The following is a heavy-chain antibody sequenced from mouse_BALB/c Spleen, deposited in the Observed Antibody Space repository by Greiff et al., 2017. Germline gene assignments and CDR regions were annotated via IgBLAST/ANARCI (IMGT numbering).Heavy chain of an antibody. J-gene: IGHJ2*01. V-gene: IGHV1S29*02. D-gene: IGHD2-10*02. CDR1: GYTFTDYN. Sequence: VQLQHSGPELVKPGASVKISCKASGYTFTDYNMHWVKQSHGKSLEWIRYIYPYNGGTGYNQKFKSKATLTVDKSSSTAYMELRSLTSEDSAVYYCARRGYGNYFDYWGQGTTLTVSS. CDR3: ARRGYGNYFDY. CDR2: IYPYNGGT.